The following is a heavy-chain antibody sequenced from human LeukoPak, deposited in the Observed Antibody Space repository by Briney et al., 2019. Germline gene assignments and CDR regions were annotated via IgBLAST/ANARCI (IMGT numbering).Heavy chain of an antibody. CDR1: GGSISNYY. CDR3: ARHECGGSCYPEDY. CDR2: NYYTGNT. J-gene: IGHJ4*02. D-gene: IGHD2-15*01. Sequence: PSETLSLTCTVSGGSISNYYWSWIRQSPGKGLEWIGYNYYTGNTNYNPSLESRVIISVDTSKNQFSLKLSSVTAADTAVYYCARHECGGSCYPEDYWGQGTLVTVSS. V-gene: IGHV4-59*08.